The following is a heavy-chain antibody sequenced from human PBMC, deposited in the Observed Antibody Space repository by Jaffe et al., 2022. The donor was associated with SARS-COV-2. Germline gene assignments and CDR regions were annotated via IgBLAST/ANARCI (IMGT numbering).Heavy chain of an antibody. CDR1: GFTFSSYA. CDR3: ARADTFDY. CDR2: ISYDGSNK. V-gene: IGHV3-30*04. J-gene: IGHJ4*02. D-gene: IGHD3-22*01. Sequence: QVQLVESGGGVVQPGRSLRLSCAASGFTFSSYAMHWVRQAPGKGLEWVAVISYDGSNKYYADSVKGRFTISRDNSKNTLYLQMNSLRAEDTAVYYCARADTFDYWGQGTLVTVSS.